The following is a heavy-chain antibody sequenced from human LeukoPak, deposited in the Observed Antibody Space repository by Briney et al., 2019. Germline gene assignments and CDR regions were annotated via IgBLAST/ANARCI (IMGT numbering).Heavy chain of an antibody. Sequence: SETLSLTCAVYGGSFSGYYWSWIRQPPGKGLEWTGEINHSGSTNYNPSLKSRVTILVDTSKNQFSLKLSSVTAADTAVYYCARGHSPVTTKVSYFQHWGQGTLVTVSS. CDR3: ARGHSPVTTKVSYFQH. J-gene: IGHJ1*01. CDR2: INHSGST. CDR1: GGSFSGYY. V-gene: IGHV4-34*01. D-gene: IGHD4-17*01.